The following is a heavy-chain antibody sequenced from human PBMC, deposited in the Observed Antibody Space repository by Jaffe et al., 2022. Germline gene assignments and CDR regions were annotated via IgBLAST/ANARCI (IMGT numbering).Heavy chain of an antibody. D-gene: IGHD2-15*01. V-gene: IGHV1-3*01. Sequence: QVQLVQSGAEVKKPGASVKVSCKASGYTFTSYAMHWVRQAPGQRLEWMGWINAGNGNTKYSQKFQGRVTVTRDTSASTAYMELSSLRSEDTAVYYCARIGINCSGGSCYSGYYYYYYMDVWGKGTTVTVSS. CDR2: INAGNGNT. CDR1: GYTFTSYA. CDR3: ARIGINCSGGSCYSGYYYYYYMDV. J-gene: IGHJ6*03.